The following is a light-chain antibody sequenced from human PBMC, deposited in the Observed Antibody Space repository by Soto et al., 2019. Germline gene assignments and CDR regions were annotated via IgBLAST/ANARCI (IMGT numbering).Light chain of an antibody. CDR3: QQRSSWPPYT. J-gene: IGKJ2*01. CDR1: QSVSSY. V-gene: IGKV3-11*01. CDR2: DAS. Sequence: EIVLTQSPATLSLSPGERATLSCRASQSVSSYLAWYQQKPGQAPRLLIYDASNRAPGIPARFSGSGSGTDFTLTMSRLEPEDFAVYYCQQRSSWPPYTFGQGTKLEIK.